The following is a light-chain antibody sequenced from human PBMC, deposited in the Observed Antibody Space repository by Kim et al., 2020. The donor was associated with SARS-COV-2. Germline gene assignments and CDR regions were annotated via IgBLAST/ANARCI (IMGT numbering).Light chain of an antibody. V-gene: IGLV7-46*01. CDR3: LVYSPVRV. Sequence: PGGTVTLTCGSSTGPVTIDHYPYWIQQKAGQAPRTLIYDTSNKHSWTPARFSGSLLGGKAALTLSGALPEDEADYYCLVYSPVRVFGGGTQLTVL. J-gene: IGLJ3*02. CDR1: TGPVTIDHY. CDR2: DTS.